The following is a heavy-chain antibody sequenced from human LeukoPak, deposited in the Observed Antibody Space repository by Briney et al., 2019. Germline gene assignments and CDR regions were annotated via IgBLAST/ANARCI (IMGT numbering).Heavy chain of an antibody. CDR1: GGSISSSSYY. Sequence: SETLSLTCTVSGGSISSSSYYWGWIRQPPGKGLEWIGSIYYSGSTNYNPSLKSRVTISVDTSKNQFSLKLSSVTAADTAVYYCARDPTMVRGVNWFDPWGQGTLVTVSS. CDR3: ARDPTMVRGVNWFDP. CDR2: IYYSGST. J-gene: IGHJ5*02. V-gene: IGHV4-39*07. D-gene: IGHD3-10*01.